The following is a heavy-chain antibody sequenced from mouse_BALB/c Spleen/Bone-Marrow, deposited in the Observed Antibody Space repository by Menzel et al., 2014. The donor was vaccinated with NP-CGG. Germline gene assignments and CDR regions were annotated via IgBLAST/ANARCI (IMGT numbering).Heavy chain of an antibody. CDR1: GFDFSRYW. CDR2: INPDSSTI. V-gene: IGHV4-1*02. D-gene: IGHD2-3*01. J-gene: IGHJ3*01. Sequence: VQLQQSGGGLVHPGGSLKLSCAASGFDFSRYWMGWVRQAPGKGLEWIGEINPDSSTINYTPSLKDKFIISRDNAKNTLYLQVSKVRSEDTALYYCSRLGYYGGFAYWGQGTLVTVSA. CDR3: SRLGYYGGFAY.